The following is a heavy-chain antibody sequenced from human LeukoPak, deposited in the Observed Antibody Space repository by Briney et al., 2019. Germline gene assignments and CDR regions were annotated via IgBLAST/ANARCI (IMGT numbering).Heavy chain of an antibody. CDR2: ISWNSGSI. D-gene: IGHD3-10*01. CDR1: GFTFDDYA. Sequence: GRSLRLSCAAPGFTFDDYAMHWVRQAPGKGLEWVSGISWNSGSIGYADSVKGRFTISRDNAKNSLYLQMNSLRAEDTALYYCAKDVGGLITMVRGVPGGAFDIWGQGTMVTVSS. V-gene: IGHV3-9*01. J-gene: IGHJ3*02. CDR3: AKDVGGLITMVRGVPGGAFDI.